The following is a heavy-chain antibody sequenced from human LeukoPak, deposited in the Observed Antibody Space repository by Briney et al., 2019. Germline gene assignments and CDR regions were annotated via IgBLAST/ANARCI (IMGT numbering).Heavy chain of an antibody. CDR1: GFTFSSSG. D-gene: IGHD1-26*01. Sequence: GGSLRLSCAASGFTFSSSGMHWVRQAPGKGLEWVAVIWYDGSNRYYADPVKGRFTVSRDNSKNTLYLQMNSLRAEDTAVYYCAKAPRPWVGGATGSRYYFHYWGQGTLVTVSS. CDR3: AKAPRPWVGGATGSRYYFHY. J-gene: IGHJ4*02. CDR2: IWYDGSNR. V-gene: IGHV3-33*06.